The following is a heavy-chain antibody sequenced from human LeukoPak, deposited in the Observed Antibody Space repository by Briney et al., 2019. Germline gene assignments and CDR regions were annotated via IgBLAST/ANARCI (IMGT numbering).Heavy chain of an antibody. CDR2: INHSGST. J-gene: IGHJ4*02. D-gene: IGHD2-2*02. CDR3: ARVKIVVVPAAVQYYFDY. Sequence: PSETLSLTCAVYGGSFSGYYWSWIRQPPGKGLEWIGEINHSGSTNYNPSLKSRVTISVDTSKNQFSLKLSSVTAADTAVYYCARVKIVVVPAAVQYYFDYWGQGTLVTVSS. CDR1: GGSFSGYY. V-gene: IGHV4-34*01.